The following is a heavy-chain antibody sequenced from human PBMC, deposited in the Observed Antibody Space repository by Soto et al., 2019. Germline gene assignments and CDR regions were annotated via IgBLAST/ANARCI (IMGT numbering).Heavy chain of an antibody. CDR2: IIPIFGTA. J-gene: IGHJ4*02. Sequence: QVQLVQSGAEVKKPGSSVKVSCKASGGTFSSYAISWVRQAPGQGLEWMGGIIPIFGTANYAQKFQGRVTITADESTGTAYRELSSLRSEDTAVYYCARTGAEGDQLPSYWGQGTLVTVSS. CDR1: GGTFSSYA. D-gene: IGHD2-2*01. V-gene: IGHV1-69*12. CDR3: ARTGAEGDQLPSY.